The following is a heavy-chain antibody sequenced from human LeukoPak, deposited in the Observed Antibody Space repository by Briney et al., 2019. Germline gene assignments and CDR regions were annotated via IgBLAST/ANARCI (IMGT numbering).Heavy chain of an antibody. CDR1: GGSISGYY. CDR3: ARVRDYSSIDY. Sequence: SETLSLTCTVSGGSISGYYWSWIRQPPGKGLEWIGYIHYNGNTYYSPSLTSRVTISLDTSKNQFSLKLSSVTAADTALYYCARVRDYSSIDYWGQGTLVTVSS. J-gene: IGHJ4*02. CDR2: IHYNGNT. V-gene: IGHV4-59*01. D-gene: IGHD4-17*01.